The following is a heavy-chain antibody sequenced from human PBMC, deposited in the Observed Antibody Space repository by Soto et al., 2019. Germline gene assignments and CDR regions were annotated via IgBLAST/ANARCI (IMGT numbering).Heavy chain of an antibody. CDR3: ATGYSSGWDAFDI. V-gene: IGHV1-3*01. Sequence: ASVKVSCKASGYTFTSYAMHWVLQAPGQRLEWMGWINAGNGNTIYAQKFQGRVTMTEDTSTDTAYMELSSLRSEDTAVYYCATGYSSGWDAFDIWGQGTMVTVSS. CDR2: INAGNGNT. CDR1: GYTFTSYA. D-gene: IGHD6-19*01. J-gene: IGHJ3*02.